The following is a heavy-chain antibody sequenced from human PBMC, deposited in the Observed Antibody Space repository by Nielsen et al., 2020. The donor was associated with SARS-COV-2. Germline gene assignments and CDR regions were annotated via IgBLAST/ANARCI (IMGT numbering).Heavy chain of an antibody. Sequence: SLNISCSASVFPFSSYGMHWVRQAPGKGLEWVAVISYDGSNKYYADSVKGRFTISRDESKNTLYLQMNSLRAEDTDVYYCTGGVGRYYFDYWGQGTLVTVSS. V-gene: IGHV3-30*03. D-gene: IGHD3-16*01. CDR3: TGGVGRYYFDY. CDR2: ISYDGSNK. CDR1: VFPFSSYG. J-gene: IGHJ4*02.